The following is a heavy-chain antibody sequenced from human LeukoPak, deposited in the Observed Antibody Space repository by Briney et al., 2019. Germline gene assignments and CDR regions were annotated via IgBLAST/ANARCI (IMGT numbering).Heavy chain of an antibody. CDR3: ARGFLERRRYYFDY. CDR2: IIPIFGTA. D-gene: IGHD1-1*01. CDR1: GGTFSSYA. Sequence: ASVKVSCKASGGTFSSYAISCVRQAPGQGLEWMGGIIPIFGTANYAQKFQGRVTITADESTSTAYMELSSLRSEDTAVYYCARGFLERRRYYFDYWGQGTLVTVSS. J-gene: IGHJ4*02. V-gene: IGHV1-69*13.